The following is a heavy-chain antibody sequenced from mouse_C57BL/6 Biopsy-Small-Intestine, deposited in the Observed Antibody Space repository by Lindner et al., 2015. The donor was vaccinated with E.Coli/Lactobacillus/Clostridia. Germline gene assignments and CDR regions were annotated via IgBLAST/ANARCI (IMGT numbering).Heavy chain of an antibody. CDR2: INPNYGTT. V-gene: IGHV1-39*01. D-gene: IGHD2-4*01. CDR1: GYSFTDYN. Sequence: VQLQESGPELVKPGASVKISCKASGYSFTDYNMNWVKQSNGESLEWIGVINPNYGTTSYNQKFKGKATLTVDQSSSTAYMQLNSLTSEDSAVYCCARSDDYDDYAMDYWGQGNLSHRLL. J-gene: IGHJ4*01. CDR3: ARSDDYDDYAMDY.